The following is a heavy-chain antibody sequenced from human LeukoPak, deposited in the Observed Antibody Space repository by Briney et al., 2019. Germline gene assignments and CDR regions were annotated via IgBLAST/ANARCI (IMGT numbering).Heavy chain of an antibody. CDR2: ISGSGGST. Sequence: GGSLRLSCAASGFTFSSYAMSWVRQAPGKGLEWVSAISGSGGSTCYADSVKGRFTISRDNSKNTLYLQMNSLRAEDTAVYYCAKMVRGVMGVFDYWGQGTLVTVSS. CDR3: AKMVRGVMGVFDY. J-gene: IGHJ4*02. V-gene: IGHV3-23*01. CDR1: GFTFSSYA. D-gene: IGHD3-10*01.